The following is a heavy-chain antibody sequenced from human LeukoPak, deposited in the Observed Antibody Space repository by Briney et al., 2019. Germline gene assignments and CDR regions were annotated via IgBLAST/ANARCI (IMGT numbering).Heavy chain of an antibody. D-gene: IGHD5/OR15-5a*01. J-gene: IGHJ3*02. V-gene: IGHV4-34*01. CDR3: ARVLSTRRNAFDI. CDR1: GFTFSSYW. Sequence: GSLRLSCAASGFTFSSYWMSWIRQPPGKGLEWIGEINHSGSTNYNPSLKSRVTISVDTSKNQFSLKLSSVTAADTAVYYCARVLSTRRNAFDIWGQGTMVTVSS. CDR2: INHSGST.